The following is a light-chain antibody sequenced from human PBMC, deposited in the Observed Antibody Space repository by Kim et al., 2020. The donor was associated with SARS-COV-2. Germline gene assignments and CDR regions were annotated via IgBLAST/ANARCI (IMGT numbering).Light chain of an antibody. J-gene: IGKJ4*01. CDR1: QSVGSY. CDR3: QQRFNWPPLT. V-gene: IGKV3-11*01. Sequence: LSPGDRATLSCRASQSVGSYLAWYQQRPGQAPRLLISDASNRAPGIPARFSGSGSGTDFTLTISSLEPEDSAVYYCQQRFNWPPLTFGGGTKLEI. CDR2: DAS.